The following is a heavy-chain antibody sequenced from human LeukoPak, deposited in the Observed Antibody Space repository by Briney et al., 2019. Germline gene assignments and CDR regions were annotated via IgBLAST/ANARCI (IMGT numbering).Heavy chain of an antibody. CDR2: IYYSGST. D-gene: IGHD2-2*01. V-gene: IGHV4-59*08. CDR1: GGSISSYY. Sequence: NPSETLSLTCTVSGGSISSYYWSWIRQPPGKGLEWIGYIYYSGSTNYNPSPKSRVTISVDTSKNQFSLKLSSVTAADTAVYYCARLNTSPSFDYWGQGTLVTVSS. CDR3: ARLNTSPSFDY. J-gene: IGHJ4*02.